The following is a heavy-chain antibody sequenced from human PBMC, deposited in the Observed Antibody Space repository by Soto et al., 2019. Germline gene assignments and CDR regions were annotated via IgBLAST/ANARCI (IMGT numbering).Heavy chain of an antibody. V-gene: IGHV3-7*01. CDR3: ARDRGWYALDY. CDR2: IKEDGSAK. Sequence: EVQLVESGGGLVQPGGSLRLSCAASGFTFSTSWMSWVRQAPGKGLEWVANIKEDGSAKYYVDSVKGRFTISRDNAKNSLYLQMNSLRAEDTAVYDCARDRGWYALDYWGQGTLVPVSS. D-gene: IGHD6-19*01. CDR1: GFTFSTSW. J-gene: IGHJ4*02.